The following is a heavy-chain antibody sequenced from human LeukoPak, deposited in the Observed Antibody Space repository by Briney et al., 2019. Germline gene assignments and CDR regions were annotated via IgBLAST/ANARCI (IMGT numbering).Heavy chain of an antibody. J-gene: IGHJ4*02. V-gene: IGHV1-69*05. CDR1: GGTFSSYA. D-gene: IGHD2-21*02. CDR3: AGRSVVVTAIRYYFDY. Sequence: SVKVSCKASGGTFSSYAISWVRQAPGQGLEWMGGIIPIFGTANYAQKFQGRVTITTDESTSTAYMELSSLRSEDTAVYCCAGRSVVVTAIRYYFDYWGQGSLVTVSS. CDR2: IIPIFGTA.